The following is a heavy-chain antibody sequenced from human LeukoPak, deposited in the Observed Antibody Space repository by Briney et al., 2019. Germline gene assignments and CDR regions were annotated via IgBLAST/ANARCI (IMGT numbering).Heavy chain of an antibody. CDR2: INPNSGGT. Sequence: ASVKVSCKASGYTFTGYYMHWVRQAPGQGLEWMGWINPNSGGTNYAQKFQGRVTMTRDTSISTACMELSRLRSDDTAVYYCARDTIAVAGPHYYYYYGMDVWGQGTTVTVSS. J-gene: IGHJ6*02. D-gene: IGHD6-19*01. V-gene: IGHV1-2*02. CDR3: ARDTIAVAGPHYYYYYGMDV. CDR1: GYTFTGYY.